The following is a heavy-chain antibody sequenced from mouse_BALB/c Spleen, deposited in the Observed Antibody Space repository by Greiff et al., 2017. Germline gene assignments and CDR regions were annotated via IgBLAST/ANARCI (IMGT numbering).Heavy chain of an antibody. J-gene: IGHJ4*01. CDR1: GYTFTSYV. CDR2: INPYNDGT. CDR3: ARDPSYYGSSYVNYAMDY. V-gene: IGHV1-14*01. Sequence: EVQLQQPGAELVKPGASVKLSCKASGYTFTSYVMHWVKQKPGQGLEWIGYINPYNDGTKYNEKFKGKATLTSDKSSSTAYMELSSLTSEDSAVYYCARDPSYYGSSYVNYAMDYWGQGTSVTVAS. D-gene: IGHD1-1*01.